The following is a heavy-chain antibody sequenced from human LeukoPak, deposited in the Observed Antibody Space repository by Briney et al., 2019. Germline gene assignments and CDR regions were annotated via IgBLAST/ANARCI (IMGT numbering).Heavy chain of an antibody. V-gene: IGHV1-2*04. J-gene: IGHJ4*02. CDR2: INPNSGGT. CDR3: ARADMVRGVPFDY. D-gene: IGHD3-10*01. CDR1: GYTFTGYY. Sequence: ASVKVSCKASGYTFTGYYMHWARQAPGQGLEWMGWINPNSGGTNYAQKFQGWVTMTRDTSISTAYMELSRLRSDDTAVYYCARADMVRGVPFDYWGQGTLVTVSS.